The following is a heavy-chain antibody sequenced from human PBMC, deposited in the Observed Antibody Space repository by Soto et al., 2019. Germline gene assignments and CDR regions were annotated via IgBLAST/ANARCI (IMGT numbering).Heavy chain of an antibody. V-gene: IGHV4-34*01. CDR2: INDSGNI. CDR3: ARGLILWFGELSRRGGYYYYMDV. CDR1: GGSFSGYQ. J-gene: IGHJ6*03. Sequence: QVQLQQWGAGLLKPSETLSLTCAVYGGSFSGYQWSWIRQTPGKGLEWIGEINDSGNINYNPSLKSRGTIFLDTPTTRISLQLSSVTAADTAVYSCARGLILWFGELSRRGGYYYYMDVWGKGTTVIVSS. D-gene: IGHD3-10*01.